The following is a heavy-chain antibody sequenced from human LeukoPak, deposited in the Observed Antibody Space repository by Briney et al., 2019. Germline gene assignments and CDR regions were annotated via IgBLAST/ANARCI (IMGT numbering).Heavy chain of an antibody. CDR2: IYYSGST. Sequence: NSSETLSLTCTVSGGSISSYYWSWIRQPPGKGLGWIGSIYYSGSTYYNPSLKSRVTISVDTSKNQFSLKLSSVTAADTAVYYCARRKTYYYDSSGYRFDYWGQGTLVTVSS. CDR3: ARRKTYYYDSSGYRFDY. V-gene: IGHV4-59*05. D-gene: IGHD3-22*01. J-gene: IGHJ4*02. CDR1: GGSISSYY.